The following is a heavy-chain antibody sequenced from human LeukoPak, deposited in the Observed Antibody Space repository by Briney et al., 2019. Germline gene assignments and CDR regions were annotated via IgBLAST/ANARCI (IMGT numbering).Heavy chain of an antibody. CDR1: GGSISSTSYY. V-gene: IGHV4-39*01. CDR2: FDCSGIT. CDR3: ATSYYQYFRF. J-gene: IGHJ1*01. D-gene: IGHD1-26*01. Sequence: PSETLSLTCSVSGGSISSTSYYWGWIRQPPGKGLEWIGTFDCSGITYYNPSLKCRVTISVDTSKNQFSLKMTSVTAADTAVYYCATSYYQYFRFWGQGTLVTVSS.